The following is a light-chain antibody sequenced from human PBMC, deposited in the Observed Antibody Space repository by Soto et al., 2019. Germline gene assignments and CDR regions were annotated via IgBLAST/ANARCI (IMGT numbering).Light chain of an antibody. V-gene: IGLV4-69*01. CDR2: LNSDGSH. Sequence: QSLLTQSPSASASLGASVKLTCTLNSGHSNYAIAWHQQRPEKGPRYLMKLNSDGSHTKGGGIPDRFSGSSSGAERYLTISSLQSEDEADYYCQTWGTGIVVFGGGTKLTVL. J-gene: IGLJ2*01. CDR3: QTWGTGIVV. CDR1: SGHSNYA.